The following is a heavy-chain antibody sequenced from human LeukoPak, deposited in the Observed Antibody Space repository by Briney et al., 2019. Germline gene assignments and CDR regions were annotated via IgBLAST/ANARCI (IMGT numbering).Heavy chain of an antibody. D-gene: IGHD1-14*01. J-gene: IGHJ4*02. Sequence: PGGSLRLSFAVSGFPISSNYMNWVRQAPGKGLEWVSVIYSGGSPFYADSVKGRFTISRDNSKNTLYLQMNSLRPDDTAVYYCTGRIDYWGQGTLVTVSS. CDR1: GFPISSNY. CDR2: IYSGGSP. V-gene: IGHV3-53*01. CDR3: TGRIDY.